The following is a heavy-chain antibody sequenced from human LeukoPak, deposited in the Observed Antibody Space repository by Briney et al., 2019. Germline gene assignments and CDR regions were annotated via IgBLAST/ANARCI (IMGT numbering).Heavy chain of an antibody. V-gene: IGHV4-34*01. D-gene: IGHD3-10*01. J-gene: IGHJ5*02. CDR3: ARGLRTYYGSGALDP. CDR2: INHSGST. CDR1: GGSFSGYY. Sequence: SETLSLTCAVYGGSFSGYYWSWIRQPPGKGLEWIGEINHSGSTNYNPSLKSRVTISVDTSKNQFSLKLSSVTAADTAVYYCARGLRTYYGSGALDPWGQGTLVTVSS.